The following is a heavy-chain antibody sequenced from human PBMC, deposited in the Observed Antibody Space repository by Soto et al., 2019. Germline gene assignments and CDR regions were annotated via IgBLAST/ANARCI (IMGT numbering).Heavy chain of an antibody. Sequence: SETLSLTCTVSGGSISSGGYYWSWIRQHPGKGLEWIGYIYYSGSTYYNPSLKSRVTISVDTSKNQFSLKLSSVTAADTAVYYCARCDNWNQYYFDYWGQGTLVTVSS. CDR1: GGSISSGGYY. D-gene: IGHD1-20*01. V-gene: IGHV4-31*03. CDR3: ARCDNWNQYYFDY. J-gene: IGHJ4*02. CDR2: IYYSGST.